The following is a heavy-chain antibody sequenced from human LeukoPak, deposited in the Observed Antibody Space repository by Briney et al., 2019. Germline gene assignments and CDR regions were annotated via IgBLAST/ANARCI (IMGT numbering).Heavy chain of an antibody. CDR1: GFSFSSYW. CDR3: ARNRGAGGGYFDY. J-gene: IGHJ4*02. V-gene: IGHV3-7*05. Sequence: PGGSLRLSCAASGFSFSSYWMSWVRQAPGKGPEWVANIKQDGSAISYVDSVKGRFTTSRDNAKNSLYLQMNSLRAEDTAVHYCARNRGAGGGYFDYWGQGALVTVSS. D-gene: IGHD3-16*01. CDR2: IKQDGSAI.